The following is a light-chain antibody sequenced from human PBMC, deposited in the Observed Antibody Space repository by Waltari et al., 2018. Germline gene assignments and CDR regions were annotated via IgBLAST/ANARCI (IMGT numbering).Light chain of an antibody. Sequence: DIVMTQSPDSLAVSLGERVTINCKSSRSVLYSSNNKNYLAWYQQKPGQPPKLLIYWASTRESGVPDRFSGSGSGTDFTLTISSLQAEDVAVYYCQQYYSTPLTFGGGTKVEIK. V-gene: IGKV4-1*01. CDR2: WAS. CDR3: QQYYSTPLT. J-gene: IGKJ4*01. CDR1: RSVLYSSNNKNY.